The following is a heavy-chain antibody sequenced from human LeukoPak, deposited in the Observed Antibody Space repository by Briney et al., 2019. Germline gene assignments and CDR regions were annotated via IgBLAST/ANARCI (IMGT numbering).Heavy chain of an antibody. V-gene: IGHV3-21*04. D-gene: IGHD1-1*01. CDR2: FTSSSRSI. CDR3: AKSLLTTATGTGRAFDI. J-gene: IGHJ3*02. CDR1: GFTFSSYS. Sequence: GGSLRLSCAASGFTFSSYSMTWVRQAPGKGLEWVSSFTSSSRSIYYADPVKGRFTISRDNSKNTLYLQMNSLRAEDSAEYYCAKSLLTTATGTGRAFDIWGQGTMVTVSA.